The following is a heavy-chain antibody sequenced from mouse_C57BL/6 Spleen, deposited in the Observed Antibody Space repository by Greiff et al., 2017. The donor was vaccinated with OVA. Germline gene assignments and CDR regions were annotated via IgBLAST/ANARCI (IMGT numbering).Heavy chain of an antibody. CDR1: GYSFTSYY. CDR3: ASQGDVFDY. Sequence: QVQLKESGPELVKPGASVKISCKASGYSFTSYYIHWVKQRPGQGLEWIGWIYPGSGNTKYNEKFKGKATLTADTSSSTAYMQLSSLTSEDSAVYYCASQGDVFDYWGQGTTLTVSS. D-gene: IGHD3-3*01. V-gene: IGHV1-66*01. J-gene: IGHJ2*01. CDR2: IYPGSGNT.